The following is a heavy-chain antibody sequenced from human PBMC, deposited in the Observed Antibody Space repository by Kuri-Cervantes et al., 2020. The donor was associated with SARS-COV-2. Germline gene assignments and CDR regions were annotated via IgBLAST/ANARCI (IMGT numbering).Heavy chain of an antibody. Sequence: SETLSLTCTVSGGSISSYYWSWIRQPPGKGLEWIGSIYYSGSTYYNPSLKSRVTISVDTSKNQFSLKLSSVTAADTAVYYCARHLNYYDSSGYYRTWYFDLWGRGTLVTVSS. CDR2: IYYSGST. V-gene: IGHV4-39*01. J-gene: IGHJ2*01. CDR1: GGSISSYY. D-gene: IGHD3-22*01. CDR3: ARHLNYYDSSGYYRTWYFDL.